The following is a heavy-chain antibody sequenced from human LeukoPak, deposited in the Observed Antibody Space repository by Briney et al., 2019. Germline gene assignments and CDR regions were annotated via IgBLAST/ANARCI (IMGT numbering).Heavy chain of an antibody. V-gene: IGHV1-2*02. J-gene: IGHJ2*01. Sequence: GASVKVSCKASGYTFTGYYMHWVRQAPGQGLEWMGWINPNSGGTNYAQKFQGRVTMTRDTSISTAYMELSRLRSDDTAVYYCARGPPSEAYYYDSSGYRAGYFDLWGRGTLVTVSS. CDR2: INPNSGGT. CDR3: ARGPPSEAYYYDSSGYRAGYFDL. D-gene: IGHD3-22*01. CDR1: GYTFTGYY.